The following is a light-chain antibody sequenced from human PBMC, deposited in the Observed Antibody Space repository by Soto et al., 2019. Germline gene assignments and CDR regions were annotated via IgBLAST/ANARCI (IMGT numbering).Light chain of an antibody. CDR1: QSISSY. CDR3: QHYNSYSEA. J-gene: IGKJ1*01. Sequence: DIQMTQSPSSLSASVGDRVTITSRASQSISSYLNWYQQKPGKAPKLLIYAASSLQSGVPSRFSGSGSGTDFTLTISSLQPEDFATYYCQHYNSYSEAFGQGTKVDIK. CDR2: AAS. V-gene: IGKV1-39*01.